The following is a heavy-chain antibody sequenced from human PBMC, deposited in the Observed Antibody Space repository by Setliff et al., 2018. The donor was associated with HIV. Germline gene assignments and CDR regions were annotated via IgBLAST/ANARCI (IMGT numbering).Heavy chain of an antibody. CDR1: GFTFSSYS. CDR2: ISSSSSTI. Sequence: PGGSLRLSCAASGFTFSSYSMNWVRQAPGKGLEWVSYISSSSSTIYYADSVKGRFTISRDNAKNSLYLQMNSLRAEDTAVYYCARDDSNGNTDAFDIWGQGTTVTVSS. CDR3: ARDDSNGNTDAFDI. V-gene: IGHV3-48*01. J-gene: IGHJ3*02. D-gene: IGHD5-18*01.